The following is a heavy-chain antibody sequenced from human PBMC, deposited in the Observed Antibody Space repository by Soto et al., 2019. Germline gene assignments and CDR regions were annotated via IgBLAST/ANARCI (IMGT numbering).Heavy chain of an antibody. Sequence: QVQLVESGGGVVQPGRSLRLSCAASGFTFSSYGMHWVRQAPGKGLEWVAVISYDGSNKYYADSVKGRFTISRDNSKNTVDLQMNSLRAEDTAVYYRAKSLRWMITSPPFDPWGQGTLVTVSS. CDR1: GFTFSSYG. J-gene: IGHJ5*02. V-gene: IGHV3-30*18. CDR3: AKSLRWMITSPPFDP. CDR2: ISYDGSNK. D-gene: IGHD3-16*01.